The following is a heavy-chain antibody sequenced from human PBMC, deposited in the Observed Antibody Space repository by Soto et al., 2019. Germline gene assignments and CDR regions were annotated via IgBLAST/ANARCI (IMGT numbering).Heavy chain of an antibody. Sequence: QPGGSLRLSCAASGFKFEDYAVHWVRQAPGKGLEWVSGISWDSISIKYADSVRGRFTISRDNAKKSLYLQMSSLRPEDTAFYYCVKADSGFMRTGAGYFDSWGKGALV. CDR1: GFKFEDYA. CDR2: ISWDSISI. J-gene: IGHJ4*02. V-gene: IGHV3-9*01. D-gene: IGHD2-15*01. CDR3: VKADSGFMRTGAGYFDS.